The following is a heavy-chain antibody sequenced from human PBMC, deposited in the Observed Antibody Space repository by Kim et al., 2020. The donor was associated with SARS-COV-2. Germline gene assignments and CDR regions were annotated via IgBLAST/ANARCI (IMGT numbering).Heavy chain of an antibody. CDR1: GFTFSTYN. CDR3: ARPGYGSGSYGY. Sequence: GGSLRLSCAASGFTFSTYNMNWVRQTPGKGLEWISYISSSSSTIYYADSVKGRFTISRDNAENSLYLQMNSLRDEDTAVYYCARPGYGSGSYGYWGQGTLVTVSS. J-gene: IGHJ4*02. V-gene: IGHV3-48*02. CDR2: ISSSSSTI. D-gene: IGHD3-10*01.